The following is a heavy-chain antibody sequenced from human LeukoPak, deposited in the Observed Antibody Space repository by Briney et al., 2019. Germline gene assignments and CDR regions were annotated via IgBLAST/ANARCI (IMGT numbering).Heavy chain of an antibody. CDR1: GGSFSGYY. Sequence: SETLSLTCAVYGGSFSGYYWSWIRQPPGKGLEWIGEINHSGSTNYNPSLKSRVTISVDTSKNQFSLKLSSVTAADTAVYYCARSVYSSGWQYYFDYWGQGTLVTVSS. D-gene: IGHD6-19*01. J-gene: IGHJ4*02. V-gene: IGHV4-34*01. CDR3: ARSVYSSGWQYYFDY. CDR2: INHSGST.